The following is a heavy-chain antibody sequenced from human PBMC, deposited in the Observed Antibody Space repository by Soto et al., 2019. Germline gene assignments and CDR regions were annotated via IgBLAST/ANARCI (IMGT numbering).Heavy chain of an antibody. CDR2: INPSGGST. CDR3: ARYRTTYDILTGYHVPDAFDI. CDR1: GYTFTSYY. V-gene: IGHV1-46*01. J-gene: IGHJ3*02. D-gene: IGHD3-9*01. Sequence: ASVKVSCKASGYTFTSYYMHWVRQAPGQGLEWMGIINPSGGSTSYAQKLQGRVTMTTDTSTSTAYMELRSLRSDDTAVYYCARYRTTYDILTGYHVPDAFDIWGQGTMVTVSS.